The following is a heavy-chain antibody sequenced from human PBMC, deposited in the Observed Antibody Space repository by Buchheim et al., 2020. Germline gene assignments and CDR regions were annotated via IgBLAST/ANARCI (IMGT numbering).Heavy chain of an antibody. CDR2: INSDGSSV. V-gene: IGHV3-74*01. D-gene: IGHD4-17*01. Sequence: EVQLVESGGGLVQPGGSLRLSCAASGFIFSSNWMHWVRQAPGKGQVWVSRINSDGSSVFYADSVKGRFTISIDNTKNTLYLQMNSRRAEDTAVYYCARGGDDYGDYYGLDVWGQGTT. J-gene: IGHJ6*02. CDR3: ARGGDDYGDYYGLDV. CDR1: GFIFSSNW.